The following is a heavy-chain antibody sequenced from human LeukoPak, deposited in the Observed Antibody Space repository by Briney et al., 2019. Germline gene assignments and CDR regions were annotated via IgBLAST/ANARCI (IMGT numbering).Heavy chain of an antibody. CDR3: AKYRTTSVPPRNFDY. CDR2: IYSGGST. J-gene: IGHJ4*02. V-gene: IGHV3-53*01. Sequence: PGGSLRLSCAASGFTVSSNYMSWVRQAPGKGLEWVSVIYSGGSTYYADSVKGRFTISRDNSKKMLYLQMNSLTYDDTAIYYCAKYRTTSVPPRNFDYWGQGTLVTVSS. CDR1: GFTVSSNY. D-gene: IGHD1-14*01.